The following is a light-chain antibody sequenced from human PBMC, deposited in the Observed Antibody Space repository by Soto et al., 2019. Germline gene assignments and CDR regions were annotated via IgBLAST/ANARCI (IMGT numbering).Light chain of an antibody. CDR3: HQRSNWPPFT. J-gene: IGKJ4*01. V-gene: IGKV3-11*01. Sequence: EIVLTQSPATLSLSPGERATLSCRASQSVSSYLAWYQQKPVQAPRLLIYDASNTATGIPARFSGSGSGTDFTLTISSLELEDFAIYYCHQRSNWPPFTFGGGTKVEIK. CDR1: QSVSSY. CDR2: DAS.